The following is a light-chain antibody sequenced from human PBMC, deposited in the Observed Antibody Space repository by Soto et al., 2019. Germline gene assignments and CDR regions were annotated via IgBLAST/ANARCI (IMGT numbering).Light chain of an antibody. CDR1: SSDVVSYNL. J-gene: IGLJ1*01. Sequence: QSVLTQPASVSGSPGQSITLSCTGPSSDVVSYNLVSWYQQHPGKAPKLMIYEASKRPSGISNRFSGSKSGNAASLTISGRQAEDEADYYCFSYAGNSLNYVFGTGTKLTVL. V-gene: IGLV2-23*01. CDR3: FSYAGNSLNYV. CDR2: EAS.